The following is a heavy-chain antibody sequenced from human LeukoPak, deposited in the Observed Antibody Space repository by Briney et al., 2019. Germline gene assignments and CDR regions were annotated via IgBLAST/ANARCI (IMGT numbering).Heavy chain of an antibody. CDR2: IYYSGST. D-gene: IGHD1-26*01. J-gene: IGHJ4*02. Sequence: SETLSLTCTVSGDSIGSGTHYWGWIRQPPGKGLEWIGSIYYSGSTYYTPSLKSRVTTSVDTSKNQFSLKVPSVTAADTAVYYCARHLALGPYDYWGQGTLVTVSS. V-gene: IGHV4-39*01. CDR3: ARHLALGPYDY. CDR1: GDSIGSGTHY.